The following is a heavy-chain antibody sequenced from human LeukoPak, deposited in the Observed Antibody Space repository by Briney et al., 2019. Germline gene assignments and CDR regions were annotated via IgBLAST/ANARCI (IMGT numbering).Heavy chain of an antibody. CDR1: GYTFTGYY. Sequence: ASVKVSCKASGYTFTGYYMHWVRQAPGQGLEWMGWINPNSGGTNYAQKFQGRVTMTRDTSISTAYMELSRLRSDDTAVYYCARDRSNSWYEVGYWGQGTLVTVSS. CDR3: ARDRSNSWYEVGY. D-gene: IGHD6-19*01. CDR2: INPNSGGT. J-gene: IGHJ4*02. V-gene: IGHV1-2*02.